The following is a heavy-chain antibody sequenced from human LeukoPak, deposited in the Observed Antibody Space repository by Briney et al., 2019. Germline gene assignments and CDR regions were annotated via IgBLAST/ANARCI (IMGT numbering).Heavy chain of an antibody. J-gene: IGHJ4*02. CDR3: ARDQYDILTGYHEIDY. CDR2: IWYDGSNK. Sequence: GGSLRLSCAASGFTFSSYGMHWVRQAPGKRLQWVAVIWYDGSNKYYADSVKGRFTISRDNSKNTLYPQMNSLRAEDTAVYYCARDQYDILTGYHEIDYWGQGTLVTVSS. CDR1: GFTFSSYG. V-gene: IGHV3-33*01. D-gene: IGHD3-9*01.